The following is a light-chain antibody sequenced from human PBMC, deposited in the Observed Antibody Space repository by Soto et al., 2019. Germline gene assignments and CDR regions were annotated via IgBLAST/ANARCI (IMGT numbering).Light chain of an antibody. CDR1: QSVLYSSNNKNY. CDR2: WAS. V-gene: IGKV4-1*01. J-gene: IGKJ1*01. Sequence: ILMAQCADSLGVSLWEPAPKNKKSSQSVLYSSNNKNYLAWYQQKPGQPPKLLIYWASTRESGVPDRFSGSGSGTDYALTISSLQAEDVAVYYCQQYYSTPWTFGQGTKVDIK. CDR3: QQYYSTPWT.